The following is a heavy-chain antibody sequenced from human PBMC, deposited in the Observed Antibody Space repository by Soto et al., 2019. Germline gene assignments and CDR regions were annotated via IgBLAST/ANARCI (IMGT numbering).Heavy chain of an antibody. J-gene: IGHJ5*02. CDR3: ARDAKDIVVVPAARVNWFDP. CDR2: INHSGST. CDR1: GGSFSGYY. V-gene: IGHV4-34*01. D-gene: IGHD2-2*01. Sequence: QVQLQQWGAGLLKPSETLSLTCAVYGGSFSGYYWSWIRQPPGKGLEWSGEINHSGSTNYNPSLKSRCTISVDTSKNQFSLKLSSVTAAYTAVYYCARDAKDIVVVPAARVNWFDPWGQGTLVTVSS.